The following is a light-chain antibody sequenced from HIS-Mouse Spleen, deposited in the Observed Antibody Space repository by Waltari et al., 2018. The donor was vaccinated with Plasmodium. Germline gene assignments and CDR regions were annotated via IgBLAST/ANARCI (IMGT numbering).Light chain of an antibody. CDR3: QQYNNWSFT. V-gene: IGKV3-15*01. Sequence: EIVMTQSPATLSVSPGERATLSCGASQSVSSNLAWYQQKPGQAPRLLIYGASTRATSIPARFSGSGSGTEFTLTISSLQSEDFAVYYCQQYNNWSFTFGPGTKVDIK. J-gene: IGKJ3*01. CDR2: GAS. CDR1: QSVSSN.